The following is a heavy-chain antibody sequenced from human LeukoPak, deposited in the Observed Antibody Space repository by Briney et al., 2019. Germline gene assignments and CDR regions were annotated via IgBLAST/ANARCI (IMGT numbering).Heavy chain of an antibody. CDR3: ARSLSGYYYYYMDV. J-gene: IGHJ6*03. CDR1: GGSISSYY. Sequence: PSETLSLTCTVSGGSISSYYWSWIRQPPGKGLEWIGYIYYSGSTNYNPSLKSRVTIAVDTSKNQFSLKLRSVTAADTAVYYCARSLSGYYYYYMDVWGKGTTVTVSS. CDR2: IYYSGST. V-gene: IGHV4-59*12. D-gene: IGHD1-26*01.